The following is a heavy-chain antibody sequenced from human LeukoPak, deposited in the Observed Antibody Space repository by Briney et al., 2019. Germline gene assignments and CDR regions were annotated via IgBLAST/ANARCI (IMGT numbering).Heavy chain of an antibody. CDR1: EFTFSSYE. D-gene: IGHD1-1*01. Sequence: PGGSLRLSCAASEFTFSSYEMKWGCQAPGRGRGWRSYINIGGSHIYYADSVKGRFTISRDNAKNSLYLQMHSLRAEDTAVYYCVRQIQGYYGMDVWGQGTTVTVSS. J-gene: IGHJ6*02. CDR3: VRQIQGYYGMDV. V-gene: IGHV3-48*03. CDR2: INIGGSHI.